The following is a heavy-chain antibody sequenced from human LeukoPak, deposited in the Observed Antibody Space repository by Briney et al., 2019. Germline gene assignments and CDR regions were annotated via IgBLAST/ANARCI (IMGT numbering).Heavy chain of an antibody. J-gene: IGHJ6*03. CDR1: GFTFDEYA. V-gene: IGHV3-9*03. CDR3: AKGVGTSYHYHMDV. Sequence: PGRSLRLSCAASGFTFDEYAMHWVRQPPGKGLEWVSGISWNSYDIGYADSVKGRFTISRDNAKNSLYLQMNSLRAEDMALYYCAKGVGTSYHYHMDVWGTGTTVIVSS. CDR2: ISWNSYDI. D-gene: IGHD1-26*01.